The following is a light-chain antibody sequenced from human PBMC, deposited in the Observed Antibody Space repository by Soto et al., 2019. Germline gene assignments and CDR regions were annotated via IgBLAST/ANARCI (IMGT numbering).Light chain of an antibody. V-gene: IGLV2-14*01. CDR1: AGDIGSYNY. Sequence: QSVLTKPASVSGSRGQSITISCPGTAGDIGSYNYVAWYQQFPGKTPKLIIYEVRNRPSGVSFRFSGSKSGNTDSLTISGLQAEDEADYYCISYRGSDTSYVFVTGTKVTV. J-gene: IGLJ1*01. CDR3: ISYRGSDTSYV. CDR2: EVR.